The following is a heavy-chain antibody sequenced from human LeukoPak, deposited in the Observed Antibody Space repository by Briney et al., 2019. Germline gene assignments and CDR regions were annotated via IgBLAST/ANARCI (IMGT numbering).Heavy chain of an antibody. Sequence: SETLSLASTVSGGSISSGSYYWGWIRQPPGKGLEWIGSIYYSGSTYSNPSLKSRVTISVDTSNNQFSLKLSSVTAADMAVYYCARHGAMTGNFQHWGQGTLVTVSS. D-gene: IGHD1-14*01. CDR2: IYYSGST. CDR1: GGSISSGSYY. V-gene: IGHV4-39*01. J-gene: IGHJ1*01. CDR3: ARHGAMTGNFQH.